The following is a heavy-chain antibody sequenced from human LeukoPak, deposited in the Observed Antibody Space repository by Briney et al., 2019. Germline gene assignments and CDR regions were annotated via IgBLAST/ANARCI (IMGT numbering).Heavy chain of an antibody. J-gene: IGHJ4*02. V-gene: IGHV4-39*07. Sequence: SETLSLTCTVSSGSISTSNYYWGWVRQPPGKALEWIGNIFYSGSTYYSPSLKSRVTISLDTSRNQFSLKLNSVTAADTAVYYCAKPSGNCVDYWGQGTLVTVSS. D-gene: IGHD1-26*01. CDR3: AKPSGNCVDY. CDR1: SGSISTSNYY. CDR2: IFYSGST.